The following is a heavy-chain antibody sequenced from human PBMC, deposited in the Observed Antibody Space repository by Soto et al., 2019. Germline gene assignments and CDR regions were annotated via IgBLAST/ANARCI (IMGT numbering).Heavy chain of an antibody. D-gene: IGHD3-3*01. CDR2: ISGSGSRT. J-gene: IGHJ4*02. CDR1: GFPFTNYA. Sequence: GGSLRRSCAASGFPFTNYAMSWVRQAPGKGLEWVSAISGSGSRTYYADSVKGRFTTSRDNSKNTVYLQMNSLRAEDTAVYYCSKALEGGGSASSFYKTLEDWGQPTLVTVSS. V-gene: IGHV3-23*01. CDR3: SKALEGGGSASSFYKTLED.